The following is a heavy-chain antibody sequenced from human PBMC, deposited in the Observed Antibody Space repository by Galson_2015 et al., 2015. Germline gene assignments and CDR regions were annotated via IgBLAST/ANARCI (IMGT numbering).Heavy chain of an antibody. J-gene: IGHJ4*02. CDR3: AIRQIYGDYGLIIERDY. CDR1: GFTFSSYA. CDR2: ISGSGGST. Sequence: SLRLSCAASGFTFSSYAMSWVRQAPGKGLEWVSAISGSGGSTYYADSVKGRFTISRDNSKNTLYLQMNSLRAEDTAVYYCAIRQIYGDYGLIIERDYWGQGTLVTVSS. D-gene: IGHD4-17*01. V-gene: IGHV3-23*01.